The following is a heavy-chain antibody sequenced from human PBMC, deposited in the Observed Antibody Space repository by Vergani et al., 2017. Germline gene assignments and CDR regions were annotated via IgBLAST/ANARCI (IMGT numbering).Heavy chain of an antibody. CDR2: IIPIFGTA. CDR1: VGTSSSYA. Sequence: QVQLVQSGAEVKKPRSSVKVSCKASVGTSSSYASSWVRQAPGQGLEWMGGIIPIFGTANYAQQFQGRVTITADESTSTAYMELSSLRSEDTAVYYCASGLXIVVVPAAITRYYYYMDVWGKGTTVTVSS. V-gene: IGHV1-69*01. CDR3: ASGLXIVVVPAAITRYYYYMDV. J-gene: IGHJ6*03. D-gene: IGHD2-2*03.